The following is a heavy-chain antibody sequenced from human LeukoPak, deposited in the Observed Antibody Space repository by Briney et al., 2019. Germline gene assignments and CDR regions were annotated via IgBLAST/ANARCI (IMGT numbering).Heavy chain of an antibody. CDR1: GFNFASNW. CDR3: ARDNYDFWSGYPPDYYYGMDV. CDR2: INSGGSGT. Sequence: GGSLRLSCTASGFNFASNWMHWVRQTPGKGLMWVSRINSGGSGTSYADSVKGRFTISRDNSKNTLYLQMNSLRAEDTAVYYCARDNYDFWSGYPPDYYYGMDVWGQGTTVTVSS. J-gene: IGHJ6*02. V-gene: IGHV3-74*01. D-gene: IGHD3-3*01.